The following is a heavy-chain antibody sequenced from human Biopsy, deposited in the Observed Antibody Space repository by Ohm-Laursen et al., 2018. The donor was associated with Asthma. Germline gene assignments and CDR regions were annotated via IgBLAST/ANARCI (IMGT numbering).Heavy chain of an antibody. J-gene: IGHJ3*01. CDR2: INAGDGNT. CDR3: ARTYYDFLTGQVNDAFAL. CDR1: GYTFISYA. D-gene: IGHD3-9*01. V-gene: IGHV1-3*01. Sequence: SVKVSCKASGYTFISYAIQWVRQAPGQRLEWMGWINAGDGNTKYSQKFQGRVTITRDTSASTAYMDLRSLRSEDTAMYYCARTYYDFLTGQVNDAFALWGQGTMVTVSS.